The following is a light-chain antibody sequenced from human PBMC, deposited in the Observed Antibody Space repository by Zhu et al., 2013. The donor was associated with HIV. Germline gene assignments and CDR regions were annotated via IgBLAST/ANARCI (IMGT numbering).Light chain of an antibody. CDR2: TAS. CDR3: QQYNSYST. CDR1: QGIRND. V-gene: IGKV1-17*02. J-gene: IGKJ1*01. Sequence: DVQMSQSPSSLSAFVGDKVTITCRASQGIRNDLGWYQHKPGKAPKRLIYTASTFQSGVPSRFSASGSGTEFTLTITNLQPEDFATYYCQQYNSYSTFGQGTKV.